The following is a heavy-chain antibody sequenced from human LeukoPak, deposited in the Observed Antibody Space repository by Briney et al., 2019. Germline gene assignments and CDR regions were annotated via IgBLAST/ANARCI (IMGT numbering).Heavy chain of an antibody. J-gene: IGHJ4*02. Sequence: GRSLRLSCAASGFTFSSYGMHWVRQAPGKGLKWVAFIQYDGSNKYYADSVKGRFTISRDNSKNTLYLQMNSLRAEDTAVYYCRDPFDYWGQGTLVTVSS. CDR1: GFTFSSYG. V-gene: IGHV3-30*02. CDR2: IQYDGSNK. CDR3: RDPFDY.